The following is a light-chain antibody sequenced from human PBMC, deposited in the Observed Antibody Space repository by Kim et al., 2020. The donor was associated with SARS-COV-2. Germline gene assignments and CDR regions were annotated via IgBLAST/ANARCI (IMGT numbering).Light chain of an antibody. V-gene: IGKV3-11*01. CDR1: QSVSSY. J-gene: IGKJ2*01. CDR3: QKRSNWYT. CDR2: DAS. Sequence: LSLSPGERATLSCWASQSVSSYLAWYQQKPGQAPRLLIYDASNGATGIPARFSGSGSGTDFTLTISSLEPEDFAVYYCQKRSNWYTFGQGTKLEI.